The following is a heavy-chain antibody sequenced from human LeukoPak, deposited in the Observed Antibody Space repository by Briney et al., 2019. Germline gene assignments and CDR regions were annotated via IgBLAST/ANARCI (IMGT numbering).Heavy chain of an antibody. CDR1: GFTFSSYG. J-gene: IGHJ4*02. CDR3: ARYTAYSSSWYSPDY. D-gene: IGHD6-13*01. CDR2: IRHDGSNK. V-gene: IGHV3-30*02. Sequence: GGSLRLSCAASGFTFSSYGMHWVRQAPGKGLEWVAFIRHDGSNKYYADSVKGRFTISRDNSKNTLYMQMNSLRAEDTAVYYCARYTAYSSSWYSPDYWGQGTLVTVSS.